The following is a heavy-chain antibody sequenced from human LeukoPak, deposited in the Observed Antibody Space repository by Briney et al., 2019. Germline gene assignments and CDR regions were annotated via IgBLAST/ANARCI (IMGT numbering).Heavy chain of an antibody. CDR3: AELGITMIGGV. D-gene: IGHD3-10*02. Sequence: GGSLRLSCAASNFTFSDYYMSWIRQAPGKRLEWVSYISSSGRTIYYADSVKGRFSNSRDNAKNSLYLQMNSLRAEDTAVYYCAELGITMIGGVWGKGATVTISS. J-gene: IGHJ6*04. CDR1: NFTFSDYY. CDR2: ISSSGRTI. V-gene: IGHV3-11*04.